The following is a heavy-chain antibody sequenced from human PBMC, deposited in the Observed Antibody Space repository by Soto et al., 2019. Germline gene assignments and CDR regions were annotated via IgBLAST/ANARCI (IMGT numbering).Heavy chain of an antibody. CDR1: GGSISSGGYY. V-gene: IGHV4-31*03. Sequence: SETLSLTCTVSGGSISSGGYYWSWIRQHPGKGLEWIGYIYYRGSTYYNPSLKSRVTISVDTSKNQFSLKLSSVTAADTAVYYCAREGPSGYYPNWFDPWGQGTLVTVSS. CDR3: AREGPSGYYPNWFDP. D-gene: IGHD3-22*01. J-gene: IGHJ5*02. CDR2: IYYRGST.